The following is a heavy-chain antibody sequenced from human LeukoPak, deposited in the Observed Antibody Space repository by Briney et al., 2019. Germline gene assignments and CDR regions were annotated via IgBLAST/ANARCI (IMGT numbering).Heavy chain of an antibody. CDR2: ISTSGTYT. CDR1: GFTFSDYY. CDR3: ARGHYGLDV. V-gene: IGHV3-11*03. J-gene: IGHJ6*02. Sequence: VGSLRLSCAASGFTFSDYYMSWVRQVPGKGLEWVSYISTSGTYTNYADSVKGRFTISRDNAKNSLYLQMKSLRAEDTAVYYCARGHYGLDVWGQGTTVTVSS.